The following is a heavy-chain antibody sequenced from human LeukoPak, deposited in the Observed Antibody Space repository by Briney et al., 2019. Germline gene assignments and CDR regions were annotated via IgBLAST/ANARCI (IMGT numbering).Heavy chain of an antibody. CDR3: ARVRNYYDSSGSSLFDI. J-gene: IGHJ3*02. Sequence: ASVKVSCTASGYTFTGYYMHWVRQAPGQGLEWMGWINPNSGGTNYAQKFQGRVTMTRDTSISTAYMELSRLRSDDTAVYYCARVRNYYDSSGSSLFDIWGQGTMVTVSS. D-gene: IGHD3-22*01. V-gene: IGHV1-2*02. CDR2: INPNSGGT. CDR1: GYTFTGYY.